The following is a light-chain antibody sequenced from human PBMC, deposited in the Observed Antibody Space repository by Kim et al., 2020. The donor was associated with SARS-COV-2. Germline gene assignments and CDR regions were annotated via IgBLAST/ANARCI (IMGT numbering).Light chain of an antibody. J-gene: IGKJ4*01. Sequence: VIWVTQSPSLLSASTGDRLTISCRLSQGISNYLAWYQQKPGKAPELLIYAASTLQSGVPSRFSGSGSGTDFSLTISYVQSEDFATYYCQQYHSFPLTFGGGTKVEI. CDR3: QQYHSFPLT. CDR1: QGISNY. V-gene: IGKV1D-8*01. CDR2: AAS.